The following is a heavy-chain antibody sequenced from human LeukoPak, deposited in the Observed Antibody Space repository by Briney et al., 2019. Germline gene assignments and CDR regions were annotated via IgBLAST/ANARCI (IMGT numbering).Heavy chain of an antibody. CDR3: ARVDPPAVETDY. CDR2: INPNSGGT. Sequence: GASVKVSCKASGYTFTGYYMHWVRQAPGQGLEWMEWINPNSGGTNYAQKFQGRVTMTRDTSISTAYMELSRLRSDDTAVYYCARVDPPAVETDYWGQGTLVTVSS. J-gene: IGHJ4*02. V-gene: IGHV1-2*02. D-gene: IGHD6-19*01. CDR1: GYTFTGYY.